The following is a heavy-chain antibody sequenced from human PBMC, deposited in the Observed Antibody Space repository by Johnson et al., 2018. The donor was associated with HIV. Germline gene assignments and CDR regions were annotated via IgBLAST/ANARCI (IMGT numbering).Heavy chain of an antibody. V-gene: IGHV3-7*05. Sequence: VQLVESGGGLVQPGGSLRLSCAASGFTFTSYWMSWVRQAPGKGLEWVANINQDGSEKYYVDSVKGRFTISRDNAKKSLYLQMNSLRVEDTAVYYCARLNIAFDIWGQGTMVTVSS. CDR1: GFTFTSYW. CDR2: INQDGSEK. D-gene: IGHD2/OR15-2a*01. CDR3: ARLNIAFDI. J-gene: IGHJ3*02.